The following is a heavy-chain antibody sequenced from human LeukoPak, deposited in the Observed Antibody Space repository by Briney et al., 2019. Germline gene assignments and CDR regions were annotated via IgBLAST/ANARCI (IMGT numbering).Heavy chain of an antibody. CDR2: IYRGGGT. V-gene: IGHV3-66*01. J-gene: IGHJ4*02. CDR1: GFTVSPSY. D-gene: IGHD3-9*01. CDR3: AMAYDILTMGLCNF. Sequence: GGSLRLSCAASGFTVSPSYIAWVRQAPGKGLEWVSIIYRGGGTNYAGSVKGRFAMSRDTSKNTVYLQMNSLRADDTAVYYCAMAYDILTMGLCNFWGQGTLVTVSS.